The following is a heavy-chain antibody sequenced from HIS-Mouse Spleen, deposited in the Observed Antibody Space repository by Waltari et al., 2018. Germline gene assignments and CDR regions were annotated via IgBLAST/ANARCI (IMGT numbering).Heavy chain of an antibody. V-gene: IGHV4-39*06. CDR1: GGSISSSSYY. Sequence: RLQLQESGPGLVKPSETLSLTCTVSGGSISSSSYYWGWIRQPPGTGLEWIGSIYYSGSTSSTPSLKSWVTISVDTSKNQFSLKLSSVTAADTAVYYCAREIPYSSSWYDWYFDLWCRGTLVTVSS. D-gene: IGHD6-13*01. J-gene: IGHJ2*01. CDR3: AREIPYSSSWYDWYFDL. CDR2: IYYSGST.